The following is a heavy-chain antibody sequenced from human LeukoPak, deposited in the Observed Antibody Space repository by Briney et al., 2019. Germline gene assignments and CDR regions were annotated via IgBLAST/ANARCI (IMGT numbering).Heavy chain of an antibody. Sequence: SETLSLTCTVSGGSISSYYWSWIRQPPGKGLEWIGYIYYSGSTNYNPSLKSRVTISVDTSKNQFSLKLSSVTAADTAVYYCARPLIVGSKGAFDIWGQGTMVTVSS. D-gene: IGHD3-22*01. CDR3: ARPLIVGSKGAFDI. J-gene: IGHJ3*02. CDR1: GGSISSYY. CDR2: IYYSGST. V-gene: IGHV4-59*08.